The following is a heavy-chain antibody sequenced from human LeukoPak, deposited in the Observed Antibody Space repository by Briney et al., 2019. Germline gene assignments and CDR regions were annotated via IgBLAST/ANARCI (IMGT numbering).Heavy chain of an antibody. J-gene: IGHJ4*02. Sequence: SVKVSCKASGGTFSSYAISWVRQAPGQGLEWMGRIIPILGIANYAQKFQGRVTITADKSTSTAYMELSSLRSEDKAVDYCARDDCHSGYYYGLGSYWGQGTLVTVSS. CDR3: ARDDCHSGYYYGLGSY. CDR1: GGTFSSYA. CDR2: IIPILGIA. V-gene: IGHV1-69*04. D-gene: IGHD3-22*01.